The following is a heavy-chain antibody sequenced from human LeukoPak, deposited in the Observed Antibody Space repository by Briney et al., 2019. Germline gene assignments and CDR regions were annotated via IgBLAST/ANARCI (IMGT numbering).Heavy chain of an antibody. Sequence: SETLSLTCTVSGGSISSYNWNWIRQPAGKGLEWIGRIYSSGYTNYSPSLKSRVTISVDTSKNQFSLKLSSVTAADTAVYYCARDRNYYDSSGYLYYFDYWGQGTLVTVSS. J-gene: IGHJ4*02. CDR2: IYSSGYT. CDR1: GGSISSYN. CDR3: ARDRNYYDSSGYLYYFDY. V-gene: IGHV4-4*07. D-gene: IGHD3-22*01.